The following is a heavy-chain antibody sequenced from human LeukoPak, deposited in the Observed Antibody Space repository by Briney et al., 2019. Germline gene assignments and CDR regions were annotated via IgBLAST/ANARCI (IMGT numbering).Heavy chain of an antibody. CDR2: ISSSSYI. CDR1: GFTFSSYS. V-gene: IGHV3-21*01. CDR3: ARDHYDILTGSGPPLGY. D-gene: IGHD3-9*01. J-gene: IGHJ4*02. Sequence: PGGSLRLSCAASGFTFSSYSMNWVRQAPGKGLEWVSSISSSSYIYYADSVKGRFTISRDNAKNSLYLQMNSLRAEDTAVYYCARDHYDILTGSGPPLGYWGQGTLVTVSS.